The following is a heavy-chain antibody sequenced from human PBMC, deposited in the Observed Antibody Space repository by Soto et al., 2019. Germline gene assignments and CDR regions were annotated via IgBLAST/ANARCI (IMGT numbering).Heavy chain of an antibody. J-gene: IGHJ6*02. CDR1: GYTFTSYG. CDR3: ARPRQRRSITMIVVSGMDV. CDR2: ISAYNGNT. Sequence: QVQLVQSGAEVKKPGASVKVSCKASGYTFTSYGISWVRQAPGQRLEWMGWISAYNGNTNYAQKLQGRVTMTTDTSTSTAYMELRSLRSDDTAVYYCARPRQRRSITMIVVSGMDVWGQGTTVTVSS. D-gene: IGHD3-22*01. V-gene: IGHV1-18*01.